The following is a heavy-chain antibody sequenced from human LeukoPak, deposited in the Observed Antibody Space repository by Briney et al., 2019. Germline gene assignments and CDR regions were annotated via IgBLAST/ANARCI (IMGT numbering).Heavy chain of an antibody. CDR1: GYTLTELS. D-gene: IGHD6-6*01. Sequence: GASVKVSCKVSGYTLTELSMHWVRQAPGKGLEWMGGFDPEDGETIYAQKFQGRATMTEDTSTDTAYMELSSLRSEDTAVYYCATALSSYDAFDIWGQGTMVTVSS. J-gene: IGHJ3*02. CDR3: ATALSSYDAFDI. V-gene: IGHV1-24*01. CDR2: FDPEDGET.